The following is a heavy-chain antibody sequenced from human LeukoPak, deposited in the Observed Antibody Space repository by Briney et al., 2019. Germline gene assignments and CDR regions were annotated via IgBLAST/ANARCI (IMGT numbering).Heavy chain of an antibody. J-gene: IGHJ6*03. CDR3: AKGNYFDSSGYYYYYNYYMDV. D-gene: IGHD3-22*01. CDR2: ISGTGGHT. Sequence: GGSLRLSCAASGFIFNTYAMSWVRQAPGKGPEWVSAISGTGGHTYYAGSVRGRLTISRDNSKNTLYLQMNGLRVEDTAVYYCAKGNYFDSSGYYYYYNYYMDVWGKGTTVTVSS. CDR1: GFIFNTYA. V-gene: IGHV3-23*01.